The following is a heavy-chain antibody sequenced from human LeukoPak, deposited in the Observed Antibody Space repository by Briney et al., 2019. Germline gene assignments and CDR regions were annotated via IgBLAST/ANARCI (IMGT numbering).Heavy chain of an antibody. D-gene: IGHD4-17*01. V-gene: IGHV1-69*13. Sequence: SVEVSCKASGGTFSSYAISWVRQAPGQGLEWMGGIIPIFGTANYAQKFQGRVTTTADESTSTAYMELSSLRSEDTAVYYCARDPGYGDYPYYFDYWGQGTLVTVSS. CDR1: GGTFSSYA. CDR3: ARDPGYGDYPYYFDY. CDR2: IIPIFGTA. J-gene: IGHJ4*02.